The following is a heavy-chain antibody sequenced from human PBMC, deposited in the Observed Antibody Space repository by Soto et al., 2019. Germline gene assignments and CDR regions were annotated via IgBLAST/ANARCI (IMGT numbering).Heavy chain of an antibody. V-gene: IGHV4-34*01. D-gene: IGHD3-3*01. J-gene: IGHJ6*02. Sequence: SEILSLTCAVYGGSFSGYYWSWIRQPPGKGLEWIGEINHSGSTNCNPSLKSRVTISVDTSKNQFSLKLSSVTAADTAVYYCARVGGAAIFELDVWGQGTTVTVSS. CDR1: GGSFSGYY. CDR2: INHSGST. CDR3: ARVGGAAIFELDV.